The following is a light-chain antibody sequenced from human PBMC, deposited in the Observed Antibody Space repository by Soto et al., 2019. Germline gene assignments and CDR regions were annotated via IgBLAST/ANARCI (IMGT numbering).Light chain of an antibody. V-gene: IGLV2-23*02. J-gene: IGLJ2*01. CDR1: SSDVGTYNL. Sequence: QSALTQPASVSGSPGQSITISCTGTSSDVGTYNLVSWYQQHPGKAPKLMIYEVTKRPSGVSNRFSGSKSGNTASLTISGLQAEDEADYYCCSYADTNTLVFGGGTKVTVL. CDR3: CSYADTNTLV. CDR2: EVT.